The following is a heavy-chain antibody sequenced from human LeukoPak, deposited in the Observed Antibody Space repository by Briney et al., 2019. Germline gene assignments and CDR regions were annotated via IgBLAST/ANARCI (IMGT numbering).Heavy chain of an antibody. CDR3: ARETPPKYGDYWEGWFDP. J-gene: IGHJ5*02. D-gene: IGHD4-17*01. V-gene: IGHV3-53*01. Sequence: GGSLRLSRAASGFTVSSNYMRWVRQAPGEGLEWGLVIYSGGSTYYADSASGRFTIARDNSKNAPYIQKNSLRAEDTAVYYCARETPPKYGDYWEGWFDPWGQGTLVTVSS. CDR2: IYSGGST. CDR1: GFTVSSNY.